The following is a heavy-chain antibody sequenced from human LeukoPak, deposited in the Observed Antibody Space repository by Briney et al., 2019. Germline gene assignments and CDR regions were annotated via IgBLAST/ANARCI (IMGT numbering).Heavy chain of an antibody. V-gene: IGHV5-51*01. Sequence: GESLKISCKGSGYSFTNYRIGWVRQMPGKGLEWMGIIYPGDSDTTYSPSFQGQVAISADKSISTAYLQWSSLKASDTAMYYCARRDGYCSSTSCYADYYYGMDVWGQGTTVTVSS. CDR2: IYPGDSDT. CDR1: GYSFTNYR. J-gene: IGHJ6*02. D-gene: IGHD2-2*01. CDR3: ARRDGYCSSTSCYADYYYGMDV.